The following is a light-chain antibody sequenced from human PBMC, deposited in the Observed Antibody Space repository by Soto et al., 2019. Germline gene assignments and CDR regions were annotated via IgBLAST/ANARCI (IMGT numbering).Light chain of an antibody. CDR1: QSISNW. CDR2: HAS. Sequence: QVTQCPSSVSASFGSRIPPICRASQSISNWLAWYQQEPGTAPKLLIYHASTLESGVRSRFSGSGSGTEFTLTISSLQPDDFASYYCHQYNRYSFGQRTKVDIK. V-gene: IGKV1-5*02. J-gene: IGKJ1*01. CDR3: HQYNRYS.